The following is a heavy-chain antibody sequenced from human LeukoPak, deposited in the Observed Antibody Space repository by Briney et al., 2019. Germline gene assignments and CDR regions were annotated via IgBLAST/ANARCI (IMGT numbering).Heavy chain of an antibody. Sequence: GASVKVSCKASGYTFTGYYMHWVRQAPGQGLEWMGWINPNSGGTNYAQKFQGRVTMTRDTSISTAYMELSRLRSDDTDVYYCARGAQLWLTDYFDYWGQGTLVTVSS. D-gene: IGHD5-18*01. V-gene: IGHV1-2*02. CDR3: ARGAQLWLTDYFDY. CDR2: INPNSGGT. J-gene: IGHJ4*02. CDR1: GYTFTGYY.